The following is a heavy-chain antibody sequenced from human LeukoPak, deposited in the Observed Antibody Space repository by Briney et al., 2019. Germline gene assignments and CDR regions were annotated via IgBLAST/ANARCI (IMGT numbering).Heavy chain of an antibody. CDR2: ISSSSSTI. Sequence: GGSLRLSCAASGFTFSSYSMNWVRQAPGKGLEWVSYISSSSSTIYYADSVKGRFTISRDNAKNSLCLQMNSLRAEDTAVYYCARDCSGGSCYSGAFDIWGQGTMVTVSS. V-gene: IGHV3-48*04. CDR3: ARDCSGGSCYSGAFDI. D-gene: IGHD2-15*01. J-gene: IGHJ3*02. CDR1: GFTFSSYS.